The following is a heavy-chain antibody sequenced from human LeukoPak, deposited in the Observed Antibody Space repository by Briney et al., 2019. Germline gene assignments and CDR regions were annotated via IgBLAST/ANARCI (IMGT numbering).Heavy chain of an antibody. CDR3: AKVIARSYYYMDV. Sequence: PGGSLRLSCAASGFTFNTYGLHWVRQAPGKGLEWVAVISYHGTYTYYADSVKGRFSISRDNSKNTLWLQMNSLRPEDTAVYYCAKVIARSYYYMDVWGKGTTVTISS. CDR2: ISYHGTYT. V-gene: IGHV3-30*18. D-gene: IGHD3-16*02. J-gene: IGHJ6*03. CDR1: GFTFNTYG.